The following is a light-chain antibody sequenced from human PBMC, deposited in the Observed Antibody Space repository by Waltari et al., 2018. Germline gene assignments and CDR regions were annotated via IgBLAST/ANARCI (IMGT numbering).Light chain of an antibody. CDR3: CSYAGSTTSVV. CDR2: NVS. CDR1: SSDVGGYKY. Sequence: QSALTQPASVSGSPGQSITISCTGTSSDVGGYKYFSWYQQHPGKAPKLMIYNVSKRPSGVSNRFSGSKSGNTASLTISGLQAEDEADYYCCSYAGSTTSVVFGGGTKVTVL. V-gene: IGLV2-23*02. J-gene: IGLJ3*02.